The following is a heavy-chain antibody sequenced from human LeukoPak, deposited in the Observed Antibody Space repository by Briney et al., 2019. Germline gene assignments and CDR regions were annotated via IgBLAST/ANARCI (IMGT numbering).Heavy chain of an antibody. V-gene: IGHV4-30-4*01. CDR3: ARERYSNYAWFDP. D-gene: IGHD4-11*01. CDR2: IYYSGST. Sequence: SQTLSLTCTVSGGSISSGDYYWSWIRQPPGKGLEWIGYIYYSGSTYYNPSLKSRVTISVDTSKNQFSLKLSSVTAADTAVYYCARERYSNYAWFDPWGQGTLVTVSS. CDR1: GGSISSGDYY. J-gene: IGHJ5*02.